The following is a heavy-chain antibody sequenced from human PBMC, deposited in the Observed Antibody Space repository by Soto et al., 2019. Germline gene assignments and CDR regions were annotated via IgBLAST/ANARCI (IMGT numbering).Heavy chain of an antibody. CDR2: IYHSGST. Sequence: QVQLQESGPGLVKPSGTLSLTCAVSGGSISSSNWWSWVRQPPGKGLEWIGEIYHSGSTNYNPSLKSRVTXXVXKXXNQFSLKLSSVTAADTAVYYCATPPPPLFFYGMDVWGQGTTVTVSS. CDR1: GGSISSSNW. CDR3: ATPPPPLFFYGMDV. V-gene: IGHV4-4*02. J-gene: IGHJ6*02. D-gene: IGHD2-15*01.